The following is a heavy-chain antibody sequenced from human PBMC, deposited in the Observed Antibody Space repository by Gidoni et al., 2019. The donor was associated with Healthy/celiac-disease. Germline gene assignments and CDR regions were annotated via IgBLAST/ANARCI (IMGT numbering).Heavy chain of an antibody. CDR3: ARATELGDWFDP. CDR2: IIPILGIA. V-gene: IGHV1-69*04. D-gene: IGHD3-10*01. Sequence: QVQLVQSGAEVKKPGSSVKVSCKASGGTFSSYAISWVRQAPGQGLEWMGRIIPILGIANYAQKFQGRVTITADKSTSTAYMELSSLRSEDTAVYYCARATELGDWFDPWGQGTLVTVSS. CDR1: GGTFSSYA. J-gene: IGHJ5*02.